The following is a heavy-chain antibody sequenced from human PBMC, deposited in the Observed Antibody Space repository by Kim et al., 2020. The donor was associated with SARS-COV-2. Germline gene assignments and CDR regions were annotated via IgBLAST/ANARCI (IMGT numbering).Heavy chain of an antibody. D-gene: IGHD3-3*01. J-gene: IGHJ5*02. V-gene: IGHV1-8*01. CDR2: MNPNSGNT. CDR1: GYTFTSYD. CDR3: ARVPTYDFWSGYYYYNWFDP. Sequence: ASVKVSCKASGYTFTSYDINWVRQATGQGLEWMGWMNPNSGNTGYAQKFQGRVTMTRNTSISTAYMELSSLRSEDTAVYYCARVPTYDFWSGYYYYNWFDPWGQGTLVTVSS.